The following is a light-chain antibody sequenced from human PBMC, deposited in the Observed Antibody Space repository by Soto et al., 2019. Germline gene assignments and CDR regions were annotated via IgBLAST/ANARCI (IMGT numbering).Light chain of an antibody. J-gene: IGKJ2*01. CDR3: LRYGGSPGT. Sequence: EIVLTQSPGTLSLPPGERATLSCRASQSVSSNYLAWYQQEPGQAPRLLIYGASSRATGIPDRFSGSGSGTDFTLTISRLEPEDFAVYYCLRYGGSPGTFGQGTKLEIK. CDR1: QSVSSNY. V-gene: IGKV3-20*01. CDR2: GAS.